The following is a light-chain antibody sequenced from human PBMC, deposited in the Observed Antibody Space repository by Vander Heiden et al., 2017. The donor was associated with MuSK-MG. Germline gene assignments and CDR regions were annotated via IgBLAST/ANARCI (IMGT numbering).Light chain of an antibody. Sequence: QSALTQPASVSGSPGQSHTISCTGTSSDVGGYNYVSWYQQHPGKAPKLVISDVSHRPSGVSHRFSGSKSGNTASLTISGLQAEDEADYYCSSYTSSRTHLVFGGGTKLTVL. CDR2: DVS. CDR3: SSYTSSRTHLV. J-gene: IGLJ2*01. V-gene: IGLV2-14*01. CDR1: SSDVGGYNY.